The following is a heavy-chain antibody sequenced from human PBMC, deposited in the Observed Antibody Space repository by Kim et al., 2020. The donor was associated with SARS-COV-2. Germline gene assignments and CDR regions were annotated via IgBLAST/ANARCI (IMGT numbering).Heavy chain of an antibody. J-gene: IGHJ1*01. Sequence: SETLSLTCAVSGGSISSSNWWSWVRQPPGKGLEWIGEIYHSGSTNYNPSLKSRVTISVDKSKNQFSLKLSSVTAADTAMYYCARGGEIAAAGTFGYFQHWGQGTLVTVSS. CDR2: IYHSGST. CDR1: GGSISSSNW. CDR3: ARGGEIAAAGTFGYFQH. V-gene: IGHV4-4*02. D-gene: IGHD6-13*01.